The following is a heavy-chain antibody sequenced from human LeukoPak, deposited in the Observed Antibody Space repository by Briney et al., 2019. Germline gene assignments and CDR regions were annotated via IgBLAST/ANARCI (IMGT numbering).Heavy chain of an antibody. J-gene: IGHJ6*02. CDR2: IYSGGST. CDR1: GFTVSSNY. D-gene: IGHD2-21*02. Sequence: GGSLRLSCAASGFTVSSNYMSWVRQAPGKGLEWVSVIYSGGSTYYADSVKGRFTISRDNSKNTLYLQMNSLRAEDTAVYYCARDSVVVTAQSGEYYGMDVWGQGTTVTVSS. V-gene: IGHV3-66*01. CDR3: ARDSVVVTAQSGEYYGMDV.